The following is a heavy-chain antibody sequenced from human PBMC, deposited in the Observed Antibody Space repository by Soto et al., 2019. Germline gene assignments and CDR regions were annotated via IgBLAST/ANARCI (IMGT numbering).Heavy chain of an antibody. V-gene: IGHV3-53*01. CDR2: LYSGGTT. CDR1: GFTVSTNY. Sequence: PGGSLRLSCAASGFTVSTNYMNWVRQAPGKGLEWVSVLYSGGTTIYADSVKGRFTISRDISKNTLYLQMNSLRAEGTAVYYCARYYDSSGLTMGAFDIWGQGTMVTVSS. D-gene: IGHD3-22*01. CDR3: ARYYDSSGLTMGAFDI. J-gene: IGHJ3*02.